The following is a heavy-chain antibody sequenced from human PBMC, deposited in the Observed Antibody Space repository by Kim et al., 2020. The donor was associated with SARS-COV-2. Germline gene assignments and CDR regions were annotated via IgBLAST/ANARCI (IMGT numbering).Heavy chain of an antibody. CDR2: INHSGST. D-gene: IGHD6-13*01. CDR3: ARGLGSSSWYRRKSAFDI. J-gene: IGHJ3*02. CDR1: GGSFSGYY. Sequence: SETLSLTCAVYGGSFSGYYWSWIRQPPGKGLEWIGEINHSGSTNYNPSLKSRVTISVDTSKNQFSLKLSSVTAADTAVYYCARGLGSSSWYRRKSAFDI. V-gene: IGHV4-34*01.